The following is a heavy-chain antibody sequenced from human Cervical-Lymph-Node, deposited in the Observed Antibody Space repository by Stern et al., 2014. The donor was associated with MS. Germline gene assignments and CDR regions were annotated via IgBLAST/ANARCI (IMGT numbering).Heavy chain of an antibody. J-gene: IGHJ5*02. D-gene: IGHD6-13*01. Sequence: QVQLQESGPGLVKPSQTLSLICTVSGGSISNGSYYWSWIRQHPGKGLECIGYIHYSGSTYYNPSLKSRVSISIDTSENHFSVKLASVTAADTAVYYCAREGARGAAGTWGQGTLVTVSS. CDR1: GGSISNGSYY. CDR2: IHYSGST. CDR3: AREGARGAAGT. V-gene: IGHV4-31*03.